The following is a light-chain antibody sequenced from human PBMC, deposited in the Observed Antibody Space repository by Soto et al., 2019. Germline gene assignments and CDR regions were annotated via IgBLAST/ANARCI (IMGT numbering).Light chain of an antibody. V-gene: IGLV2-14*01. CDR2: DVS. J-gene: IGLJ2*01. Sequence: QSVLTQPASVSGSPGQWITISCTGTSSDVGGYNYVSWYQQHPGKAPKLMIYDVSNRRAGVSNRFSGSKSGNTACLTISGLQGEDEADYYCSSYTSSSTPVVFGGGTKLTVL. CDR3: SSYTSSSTPVV. CDR1: SSDVGGYNY.